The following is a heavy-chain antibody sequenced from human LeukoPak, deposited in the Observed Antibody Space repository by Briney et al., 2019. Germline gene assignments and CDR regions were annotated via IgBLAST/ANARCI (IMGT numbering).Heavy chain of an antibody. D-gene: IGHD3-10*01. Sequence: GGSLRLSCAASGFTFSSYGMHWVRQAPGNGLEWVAFIRYDGSNKYYADSVKGRFTISRDNSKNTLYLQMNSLRAEDTAVYYCAKELLTGFGEFSLDYWGQGTLVTVSS. CDR3: AKELLTGFGEFSLDY. CDR2: IRYDGSNK. V-gene: IGHV3-30*02. J-gene: IGHJ4*02. CDR1: GFTFSSYG.